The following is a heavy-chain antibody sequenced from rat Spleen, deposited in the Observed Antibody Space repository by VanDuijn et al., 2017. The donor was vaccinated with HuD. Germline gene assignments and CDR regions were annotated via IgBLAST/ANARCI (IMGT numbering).Heavy chain of an antibody. CDR2: ISPSGSGT. D-gene: IGHD1-7*01. CDR3: ARLTTMGIDYSDY. J-gene: IGHJ2*01. Sequence: EVQLVESGGGLVQPGRSLKLSCVASGFTFSSSWMYWIRQAPTKGLEWVASISPSGSGTHYRDSVKGRFTISRDNAKSTLYLQMNSLRSEDTATYYCARLTTMGIDYSDYWGQGVMVTVSS. CDR1: GFTFSSSW. V-gene: IGHV5-19*01.